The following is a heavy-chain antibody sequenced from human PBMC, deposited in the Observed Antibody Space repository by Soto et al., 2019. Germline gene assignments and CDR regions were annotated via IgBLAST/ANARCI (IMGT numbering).Heavy chain of an antibody. D-gene: IGHD6-13*01. CDR2: VSFDGSNK. V-gene: IGHV3-30-3*01. Sequence: QVQLVESGGGVVQPGRSLRLSCAASGFTFSTHAMHWVRQAPGKGLECVAIVSFDGSNKYYADSVKGRFTISRDNSKNTLYLQMRGMTPEDTAVYYGARYQTSITTAGGGRIDHWGQGTLVTVSS. J-gene: IGHJ4*02. CDR1: GFTFSTHA. CDR3: ARYQTSITTAGGGRIDH.